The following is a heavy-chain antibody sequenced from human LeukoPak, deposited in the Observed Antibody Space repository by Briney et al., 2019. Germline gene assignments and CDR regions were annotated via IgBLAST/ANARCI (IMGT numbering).Heavy chain of an antibody. CDR1: GYTFTGYY. V-gene: IGHV1-2*02. D-gene: IGHD6-13*01. Sequence: VKVSCNASGYTFTGYYMHWVRQAPGHGLEWMGWINPNSGGTNYAQKFQGRVTMTRDTSISTAYMELSRLRSDDTAVYYCARDRQQLVRRGYWFDPWGQGTLVTVSS. CDR3: ARDRQQLVRRGYWFDP. J-gene: IGHJ5*02. CDR2: INPNSGGT.